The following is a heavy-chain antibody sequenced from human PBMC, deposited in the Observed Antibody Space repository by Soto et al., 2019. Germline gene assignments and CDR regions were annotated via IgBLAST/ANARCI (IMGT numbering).Heavy chain of an antibody. J-gene: IGHJ5*02. CDR2: IKQDGSQK. V-gene: IGHV3-7*03. D-gene: IGHD6-13*01. CDR3: ARILQIEAAGAPSWFDP. Sequence: EVQLVESGGGWVQPGGSLRLSCAASGFTFSNYWMSWVRQAPGKGLEWVANIKQDGSQKYYVDSVKGRFTISRDNAKNSLYLEMNSLRAEETAVYSCARILQIEAAGAPSWFDPWGPGTLVTVSS. CDR1: GFTFSNYW.